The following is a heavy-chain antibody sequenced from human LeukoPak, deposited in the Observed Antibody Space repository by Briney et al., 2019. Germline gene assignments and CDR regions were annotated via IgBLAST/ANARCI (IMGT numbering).Heavy chain of an antibody. Sequence: SETLSLTCTVSGGSISSSSYYWGWIRQPPGMGLEWIGTIYYSGSTYYNPSLKSRVTISVDTSKNQFSLKLSSVTAADTAVHYCARPAWVRGVITKEYFQHWGQGTLVTVSS. J-gene: IGHJ1*01. D-gene: IGHD3-10*01. CDR3: ARPAWVRGVITKEYFQH. CDR1: GGSISSSSYY. V-gene: IGHV4-39*01. CDR2: IYYSGST.